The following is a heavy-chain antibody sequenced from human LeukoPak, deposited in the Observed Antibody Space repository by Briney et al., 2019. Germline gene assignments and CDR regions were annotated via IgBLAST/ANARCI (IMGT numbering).Heavy chain of an antibody. V-gene: IGHV1-18*01. J-gene: IGHJ3*01. CDR2: ISTYNGNT. D-gene: IGHD3-10*01. CDR3: ARAALYYYGSGSYSGDL. Sequence: ASVKVSCKASGYTFNSYGISWVRQASGQGLEWMGRISTYNGNTNYAQNRQGRVTMTTDTSTTTAYLELRSLRSDDTAVYYCARAALYYYGSGSYSGDLWGQGTMVTVSS. CDR1: GYTFNSYG.